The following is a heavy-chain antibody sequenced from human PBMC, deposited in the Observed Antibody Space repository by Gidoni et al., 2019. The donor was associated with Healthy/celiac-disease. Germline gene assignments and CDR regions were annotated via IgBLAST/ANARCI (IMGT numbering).Heavy chain of an antibody. CDR3: ARDRGSSWQQDPLGWFDP. J-gene: IGHJ5*02. D-gene: IGHD6-13*01. CDR2: ISYDGSNK. CDR1: GFTFRSSA. V-gene: IGHV3-30-3*01. Sequence: QVQLVESGVGVSQPGRAVSVSCAAAGFTFRSSARHWVCQAPGKGLEWVAVISYDGSNKYYADSVKGRFTISRDNSKNTLYLQMNSLRAEDTAVYYCARDRGSSWQQDPLGWFDPWGQGTLVTVSS.